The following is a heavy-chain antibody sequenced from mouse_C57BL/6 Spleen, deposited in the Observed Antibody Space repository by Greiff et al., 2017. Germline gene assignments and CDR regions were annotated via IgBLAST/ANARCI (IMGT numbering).Heavy chain of an antibody. CDR3: ARSNMVTLLDY. CDR1: GYTFTSYT. Sequence: QVQLQQSGAELARPGASVKMSCKASGYTFTSYTMHWVKQRPGQGLEWIGYINPSRGYTKYNQKFKDKATLTADKSSSTAYMQLSSLTSEDSAVYYGARSNMVTLLDYWGQGTTLTVSS. CDR2: INPSRGYT. J-gene: IGHJ2*01. D-gene: IGHD2-2*01. V-gene: IGHV1-4*01.